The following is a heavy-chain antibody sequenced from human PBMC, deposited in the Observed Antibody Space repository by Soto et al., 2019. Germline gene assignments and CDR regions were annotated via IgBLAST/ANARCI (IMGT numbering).Heavy chain of an antibody. Sequence: GGSLRLSCAASGFTFSSYAMSWVRQAPGKGLEWVSAISGSGGSTYYADSVKGRFTISRDNSKNTLYLQMNSLRAEDTAVYYCAKDWGYSDGSGRPFDYWGQGTLVTVSS. J-gene: IGHJ4*02. CDR1: GFTFSSYA. V-gene: IGHV3-23*01. CDR2: ISGSGGST. D-gene: IGHD5-18*01. CDR3: AKDWGYSDGSGRPFDY.